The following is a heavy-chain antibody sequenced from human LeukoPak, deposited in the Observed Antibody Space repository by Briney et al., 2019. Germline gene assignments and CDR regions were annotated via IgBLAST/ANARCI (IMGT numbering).Heavy chain of an antibody. J-gene: IGHJ5*02. CDR1: GYTFTSYG. CDR2: INPNSGGT. Sequence: ASVKVSCKASGYTFTSYGINWVRQAPGQGLEWMGWINPNSGGTNYAQKFQGRVTMTRDTSISTAYMELSRLRSDDTAVYYWARVGTSSSWYNWFDPWGQGTLVTVSS. CDR3: ARVGTSSSWYNWFDP. D-gene: IGHD6-13*01. V-gene: IGHV1-2*02.